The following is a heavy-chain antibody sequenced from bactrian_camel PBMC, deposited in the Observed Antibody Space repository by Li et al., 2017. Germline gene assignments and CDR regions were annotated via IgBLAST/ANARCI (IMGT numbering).Heavy chain of an antibody. D-gene: IGHD2*01. J-gene: IGHJ4*01. CDR3: AVGDAPYDGSSYCRFMAADFKF. V-gene: IGHV3S44*01. CDR2: FIDADGST. Sequence: DVQLVESGGGSVQAGGSLRLSCAPSGYDFSSYCMAWFRQFPGKNREGVAFIDADGSTRYGDAVKGRFTISRDNARDTLYLHMSSLKPEDSAMYYCAVGDAPYDGSSYCRFMAADFKFRDQGTQVTVS. CDR1: GYDFSSYC.